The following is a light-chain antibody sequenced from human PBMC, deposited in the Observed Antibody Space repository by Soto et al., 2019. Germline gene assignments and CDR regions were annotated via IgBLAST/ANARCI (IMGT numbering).Light chain of an antibody. CDR1: QSVSSNY. CDR2: GVS. V-gene: IGKV3-20*01. CDR3: QPYSTSPLT. J-gene: IGKJ5*01. Sequence: GESATLSCRASQSVSSNYLAWYQQKPGQAPRLLIYGVSTRATGIPDRFSGSGSGTDFSLTISIFFPEDYAIYYCQPYSTSPLTF.